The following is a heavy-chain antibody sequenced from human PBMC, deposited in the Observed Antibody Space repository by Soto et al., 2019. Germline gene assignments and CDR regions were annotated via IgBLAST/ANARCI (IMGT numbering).Heavy chain of an antibody. J-gene: IGHJ4*02. CDR3: ARGHDFWSGSLDY. CDR2: IYTSGST. Sequence: PSETLSLTCTVSGGSVSSGSYYWSWIRQPTGKGLEWIGRIYTSGSTNYNPSLKSRVTMSVDTSKNQFSLKLSSVTAADTAVYYCARGHDFWSGSLDYWGQGTLVTVSS. V-gene: IGHV4-61*02. D-gene: IGHD3-3*01. CDR1: GGSVSSGSYY.